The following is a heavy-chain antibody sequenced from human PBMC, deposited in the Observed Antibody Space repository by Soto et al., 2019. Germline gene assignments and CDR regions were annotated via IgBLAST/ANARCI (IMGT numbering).Heavy chain of an antibody. CDR3: ARAPYSSGWFGFVDY. CDR1: GGSVSSGSYY. Sequence: SETLSLTCTVSGGSVSSGSYYWSWIRQPPGKGLEWIGYIYYSGSTNYNPSLKSRVTISVDTSKNQFSLKLSSVTAADTAVYYCARAPYSSGWFGFVDYWGQGTLVTVS. J-gene: IGHJ4*02. CDR2: IYYSGST. D-gene: IGHD6-19*01. V-gene: IGHV4-61*01.